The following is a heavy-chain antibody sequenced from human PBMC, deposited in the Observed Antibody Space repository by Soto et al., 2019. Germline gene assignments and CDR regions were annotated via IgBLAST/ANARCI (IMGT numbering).Heavy chain of an antibody. J-gene: IGHJ3*01. CDR2: FMPLFGTA. Sequence: QVQLVQSGAEVKKPGSSVRVSCKASGGINWVRQAPGHGLEWMRGFMPLFGTADYAQRFQGRVTITADELTTTSYMELRSLRSEDTAVYYCAKRAYCGGDCFAFDVWGQGTSVTVSS. CDR1: GG. D-gene: IGHD2-21*02. CDR3: AKRAYCGGDCFAFDV. V-gene: IGHV1-69*01.